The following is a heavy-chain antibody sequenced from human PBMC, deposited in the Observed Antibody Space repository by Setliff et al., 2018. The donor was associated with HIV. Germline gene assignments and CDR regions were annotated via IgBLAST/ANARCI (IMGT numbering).Heavy chain of an antibody. CDR1: GGSISSTNYY. D-gene: IGHD3-3*01. CDR2: LNHSGDI. V-gene: IGHV4-39*07. J-gene: IGHJ5*02. Sequence: PSETLSLTCTVSGGSISSTNYYWGWIRQPPGKGLEWIGELNHSGDINQNPSLKSGFTLSVDTSKNQFSLELTSVTAADTAVYYCAREAPSEPTRYYNFWSGYPDWFDPWGPGTLVTVSS. CDR3: AREAPSEPTRYYNFWSGYPDWFDP.